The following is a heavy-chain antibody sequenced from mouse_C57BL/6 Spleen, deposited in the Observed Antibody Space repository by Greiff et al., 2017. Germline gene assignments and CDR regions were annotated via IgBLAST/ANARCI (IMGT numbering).Heavy chain of an antibody. D-gene: IGHD2-5*01. V-gene: IGHV14-3*01. J-gene: IGHJ4*01. CDR2: IDPANGNT. Sequence: EVQLQQSVAELVRPGASVKLSCTASGFNIKNTYMPWVKQRPEQGLEWIGRIDPANGNTKYAPKFQGKATITADTSSNTAYLQLSSLTSEDTAIYYCARAYYSNYENYYAMDYWGQGTSVTVSS. CDR1: GFNIKNTY. CDR3: ARAYYSNYENYYAMDY.